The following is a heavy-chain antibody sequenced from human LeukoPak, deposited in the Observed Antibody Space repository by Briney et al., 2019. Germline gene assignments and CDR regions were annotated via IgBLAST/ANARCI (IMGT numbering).Heavy chain of an antibody. CDR2: IYYSGSA. CDR3: ARDTHRHFDY. Sequence: SETLSLTCAVSGDSISGFCWSWIRQPPGKGLEWIGYIYYSGSANYNPSLKSRVTISVDTSKNQFSLKLSSVTAADTAVYYCARDTHRHFDYWGQGTLVTVSS. V-gene: IGHV4-59*01. D-gene: IGHD1-14*01. CDR1: GDSISGFC. J-gene: IGHJ4*02.